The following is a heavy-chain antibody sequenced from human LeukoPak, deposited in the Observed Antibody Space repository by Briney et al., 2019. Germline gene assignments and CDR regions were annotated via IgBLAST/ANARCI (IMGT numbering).Heavy chain of an antibody. CDR3: ARGGRSYYGSGRPIDY. Sequence: PSETLSLTCAVYGGSFSGYYWSWIRQPPGKGLEWIGEINHGGSTNYNPSLKSRVTISVDTSKNQFSLKLSSVTAADTAVYYCARGGRSYYGSGRPIDYWGQGTLVTVSS. CDR2: INHGGST. CDR1: GGSFSGYY. D-gene: IGHD3-10*01. J-gene: IGHJ4*02. V-gene: IGHV4-34*01.